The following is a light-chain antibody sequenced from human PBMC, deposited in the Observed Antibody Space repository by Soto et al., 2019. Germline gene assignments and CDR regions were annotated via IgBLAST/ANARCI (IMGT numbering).Light chain of an antibody. Sequence: DIQMTQSPSALSASVGDRVTITCRASQSIGGWLAWYQQKAGKAPKVLIYATSTLQSGVPSRFSGSGSGTQFTLTISSLQPDDSATYYCQQYNTWWTFGQGTNVEIK. CDR2: ATS. J-gene: IGKJ1*01. V-gene: IGKV1-5*03. CDR1: QSIGGW. CDR3: QQYNTWWT.